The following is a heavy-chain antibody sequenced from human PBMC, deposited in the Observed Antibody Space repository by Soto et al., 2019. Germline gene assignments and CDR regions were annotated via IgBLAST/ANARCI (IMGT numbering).Heavy chain of an antibody. Sequence: ASVKVSCKASGYTFTSYAMHWVRQAPGQRLEWMGWINAGNGNTKYSQKFQGRVTITRDTSASTAYMELSSLRSEDTAEYYCARSEEQQLDQYGMDVWGQGTTVTVSS. J-gene: IGHJ6*02. CDR2: INAGNGNT. CDR3: ARSEEQQLDQYGMDV. CDR1: GYTFTSYA. D-gene: IGHD6-13*01. V-gene: IGHV1-3*01.